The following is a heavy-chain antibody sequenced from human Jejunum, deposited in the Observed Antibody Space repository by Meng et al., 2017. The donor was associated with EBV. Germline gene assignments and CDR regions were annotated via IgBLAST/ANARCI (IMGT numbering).Heavy chain of an antibody. V-gene: IGHV6-1*01. CDR1: GDSVSRNSAA. D-gene: IGHD1-1*01. CDR2: TYYRSKWYN. Sequence: QEQLLQPGPGLVKPCQTLALTCDSSGDSVSRNSAAWNWIRQSPTRGLEWLGRTYYRSKWYNEYAQSVKSRLTMNPDTSKNQFSLQLNSVTPEDTAVCFCARETTGGYYFDYWGQGTLVTVSS. J-gene: IGHJ4*02. CDR3: ARETTGGYYFDY.